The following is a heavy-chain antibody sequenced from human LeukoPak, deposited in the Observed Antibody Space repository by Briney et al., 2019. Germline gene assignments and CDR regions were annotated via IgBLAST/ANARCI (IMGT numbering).Heavy chain of an antibody. D-gene: IGHD6-19*01. CDR1: GYTFTSNY. V-gene: IGHV1-2*06. CDR3: ARVGRESSTGWLDY. CDR2: INVKSGAT. J-gene: IGHJ4*02. Sequence: ASVKVSCTASGYTFTSNYIHWVRQAPGQGPEWMGRINVKSGATDYAQKFQGRVTVTRDTSISTAYMELSSLRSDDTAVYYCARVGRESSTGWLDYWGQGTLVTVSS.